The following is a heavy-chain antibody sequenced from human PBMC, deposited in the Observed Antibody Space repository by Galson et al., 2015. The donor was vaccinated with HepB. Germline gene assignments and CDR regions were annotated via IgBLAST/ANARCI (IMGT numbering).Heavy chain of an antibody. V-gene: IGHV3-30*18. J-gene: IGHJ4*02. CDR3: AKGLAYCSSTSCPPPFDY. CDR1: GFTFSSYG. CDR2: ISYDGSNK. Sequence: SLRLSCAASGFTFSSYGMHWVRQAPGKGLEWVAVISYDGSNKYYADSVKGRFTISRDNSKNTLYLQMNGLRAEDTAVYYCAKGLAYCSSTSCPPPFDYWGQGTLVTVSS. D-gene: IGHD2-2*01.